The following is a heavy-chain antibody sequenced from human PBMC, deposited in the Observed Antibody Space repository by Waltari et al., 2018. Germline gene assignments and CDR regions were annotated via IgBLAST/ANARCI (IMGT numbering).Heavy chain of an antibody. CDR1: GGSISSYY. J-gene: IGHJ6*03. V-gene: IGHV4-59*01. CDR2: IYYSVSN. D-gene: IGHD1-1*01. CDR3: ASGNPYHYYYMDV. Sequence: QGQLQESGPRLVKPSETLSLTCAVSGGSISSYYWSWIRQPPGKGLEWIGYIYYSVSNTYTLYLKSRVTISVDTSKQQFSLKLSSVTAADTDVYYCASGNPYHYYYMDVWGKGTTVTISS.